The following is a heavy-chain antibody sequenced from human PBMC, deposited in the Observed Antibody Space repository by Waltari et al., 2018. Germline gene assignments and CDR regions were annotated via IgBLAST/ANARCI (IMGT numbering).Heavy chain of an antibody. CDR3: ARDNRHYYGSGSFPFDF. CDR1: GFSFSNYG. D-gene: IGHD3-10*01. J-gene: IGHJ4*02. Sequence: QVQLVESGGGVVQPGRSLRLSCAASGFSFSNYGMHWVRQFPGRGEEWWALFWVDGSKKYNGDSVKGRLTSSRDNSKNTLYLQMNSLTGEDTALYLCARDNRHYYGSGSFPFDFWGQGTLVTVSS. CDR2: FWVDGSKK. V-gene: IGHV3-33*01.